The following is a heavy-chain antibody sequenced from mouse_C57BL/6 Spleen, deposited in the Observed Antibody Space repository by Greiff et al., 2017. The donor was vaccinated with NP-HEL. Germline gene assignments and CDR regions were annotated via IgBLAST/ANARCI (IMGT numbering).Heavy chain of an antibody. Sequence: VQLQQPGAELVRPGSSVKLSCKASGYTFTSYWMDWVKQRPGQGLEWIGNIYPSDSETHYNQKFKDKATLTVDKSSSTAYMQLSSLTSEDSAVYYCARWEWSNYAMDYWGQGTSVTVSS. CDR2: IYPSDSET. V-gene: IGHV1-61*01. CDR3: ARWEWSNYAMDY. D-gene: IGHD4-1*01. J-gene: IGHJ4*01. CDR1: GYTFTSYW.